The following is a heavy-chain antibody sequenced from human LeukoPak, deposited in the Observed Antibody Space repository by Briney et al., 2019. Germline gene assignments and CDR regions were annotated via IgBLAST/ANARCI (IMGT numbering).Heavy chain of an antibody. CDR3: TSMGNGRPPY. V-gene: IGHV3-73*01. J-gene: IGHJ4*02. CDR1: GFTFGGSA. D-gene: IGHD1-26*01. CDR2: IRSKANRYAT. Sequence: GGSLRLSCAASGFTFGGSAMHWVRQASGKGLEWVGRIRSKANRYATAYAASVTGRLSISRDDSKNTAYLQMNTLKTEDTAVYYGTSMGNGRPPYWGQGTLVTVSS.